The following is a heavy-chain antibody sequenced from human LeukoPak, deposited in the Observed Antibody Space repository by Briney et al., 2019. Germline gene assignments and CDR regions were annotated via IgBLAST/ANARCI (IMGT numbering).Heavy chain of an antibody. CDR1: GGTFSSYA. D-gene: IGHD1-26*01. CDR2: IIPIFGTA. V-gene: IGHV1-69*05. J-gene: IGHJ5*02. Sequence: SVKVSCKASGGTFSSYAISWVRQAPGQGLEWMGGIIPIFGTANYAQKFQGRVTITTDESTSTAYMELSSLRSEDTAVYYCARDLNSGSYSAPWGQGTLVTVSS. CDR3: ARDLNSGSYSAP.